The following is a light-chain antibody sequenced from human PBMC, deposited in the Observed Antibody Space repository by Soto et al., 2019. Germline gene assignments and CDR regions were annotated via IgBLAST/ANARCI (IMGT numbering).Light chain of an antibody. CDR2: DND. J-gene: IGLJ2*01. Sequence: QSVLTQPPSVSAAPGQNVTISCSGSSSNVGNNYVSWYQQIPQTAPKLLIYDNDKRPSGISDRFSGSTSGTSATLGITGVQTGDEADYFCVTWDSSLSVIVVFGGGTKLTVL. V-gene: IGLV1-51*01. CDR3: VTWDSSLSVIVV. CDR1: SSNVGNNY.